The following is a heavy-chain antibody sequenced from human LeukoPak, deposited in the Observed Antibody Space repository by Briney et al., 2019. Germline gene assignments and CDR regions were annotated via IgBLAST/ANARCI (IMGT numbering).Heavy chain of an antibody. J-gene: IGHJ4*02. D-gene: IGHD6-19*01. CDR1: GFTFRSYC. CDR3: ATAVASSSGWYADY. Sequence: GGSLRLSCAASGFTFRSYCMHWVRQAPGKGLEWVAAIWSDGSNKYYADSVKGRFTVSRDNSKNTLYLKMNSLRAEDTAVYYCATAVASSSGWYADYWGQGTLVTVSS. CDR2: IWSDGSNK. V-gene: IGHV3-33*01.